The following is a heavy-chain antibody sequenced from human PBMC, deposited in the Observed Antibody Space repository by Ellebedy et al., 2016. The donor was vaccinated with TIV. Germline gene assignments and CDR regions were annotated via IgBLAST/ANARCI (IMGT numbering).Heavy chain of an antibody. Sequence: SETLSLTCTVSGGSISRNSYYWGWIRQPPGKGPEWIGSLHYSGPTYYNPSLKSRVTLSVETSKNQFSLKLTSVTAADTAVYYCARGLSRPGFNDAFDIWGQGTMVTVSS. J-gene: IGHJ3*02. D-gene: IGHD2-2*01. CDR2: LHYSGPT. V-gene: IGHV4-39*07. CDR1: GGSISRNSYY. CDR3: ARGLSRPGFNDAFDI.